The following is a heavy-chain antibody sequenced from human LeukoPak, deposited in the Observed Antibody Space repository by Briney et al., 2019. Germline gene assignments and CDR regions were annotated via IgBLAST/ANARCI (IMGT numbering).Heavy chain of an antibody. Sequence: SETLSLTCTVSGASISSYYWSWIRQPPGKGLEWIGSIYYSGSTYYNPSLKSRVTISVDTSKNQFSLKLSSVTAADTAVYYCARSDEPGIAASFDYWGQGTLVTVSS. CDR1: GASISSYY. D-gene: IGHD6-13*01. V-gene: IGHV4-39*07. CDR3: ARSDEPGIAASFDY. J-gene: IGHJ4*02. CDR2: IYYSGST.